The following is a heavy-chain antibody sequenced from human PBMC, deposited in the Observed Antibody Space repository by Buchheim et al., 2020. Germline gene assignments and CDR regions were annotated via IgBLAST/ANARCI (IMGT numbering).Heavy chain of an antibody. CDR1: GGSFSGYY. J-gene: IGHJ4*02. Sequence: QVQLQQWGAGLLKPSETLSLTCAVYGGSFSGYYWSWIRQPPGKGLEWIGEINHSGSTNYNPSLKSRVTISVDKSKNQFSLKLSSVTAADTAVYYCARRVTLGYSGYVLFDYWGQGTL. D-gene: IGHD5-12*01. CDR3: ARRVTLGYSGYVLFDY. CDR2: INHSGST. V-gene: IGHV4-34*01.